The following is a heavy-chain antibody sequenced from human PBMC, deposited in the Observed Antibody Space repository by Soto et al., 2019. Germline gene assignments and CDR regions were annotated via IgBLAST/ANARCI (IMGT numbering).Heavy chain of an antibody. CDR3: ATSAYPNYYYGMDV. J-gene: IGHJ6*02. CDR2: ISGSGGST. CDR1: GFTFSSYA. V-gene: IGHV3-23*01. Sequence: EVQLLESGGGLVQPGGSLRLSCAASGFTFSSYAMSWVRQAPGKGLEWVSSISGSGGSTYYADSVKGRFTISRDNSKNTMYLQMNSLRAEDTAVYYCATSAYPNYYYGMDVWGQGTTVTVSS. D-gene: IGHD6-6*01.